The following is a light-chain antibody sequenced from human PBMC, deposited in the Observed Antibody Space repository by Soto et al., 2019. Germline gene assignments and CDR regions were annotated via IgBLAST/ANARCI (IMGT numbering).Light chain of an antibody. Sequence: EIVMTQSPATLSVSPGERATLSCRASQSVSSNLAWYQQKPGQAPRLLIYGASTRATGIPARFSGSGSGTEFTLTISSLQSEDFAVYYCPQYNNWPRTFGPGTKVEIK. CDR3: PQYNNWPRT. CDR1: QSVSSN. V-gene: IGKV3-15*01. J-gene: IGKJ1*01. CDR2: GAS.